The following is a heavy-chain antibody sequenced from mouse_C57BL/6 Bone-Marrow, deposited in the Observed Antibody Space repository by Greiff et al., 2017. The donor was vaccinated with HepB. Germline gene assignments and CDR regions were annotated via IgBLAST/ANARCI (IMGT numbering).Heavy chain of an antibody. V-gene: IGHV2-3*01. CDR2: IWGDGST. Sequence: QVQLKESGPGLVAPSQSLSITCTVSGFSLTSYGVSWVRQPPGKGLEWLGVIWGDGSTNYHSALISRLSISKDNSKSQVFLKLTSLQTDDTATYYCAKGVYYYGRDDYFDYWGQGTTLTVSS. J-gene: IGHJ2*01. D-gene: IGHD1-1*01. CDR3: AKGVYYYGRDDYFDY. CDR1: GFSLTSYG.